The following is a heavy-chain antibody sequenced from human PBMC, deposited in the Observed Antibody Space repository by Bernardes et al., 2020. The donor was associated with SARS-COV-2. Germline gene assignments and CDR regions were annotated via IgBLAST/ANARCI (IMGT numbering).Heavy chain of an antibody. CDR3: ARDRSGDCYWWEGYNYCYGMDV. D-gene: IGHD2-21*02. V-gene: IGHV4-61*02. CDR2: VYTTGST. J-gene: IGHJ6*02. Sequence: SEPLSLTCTVSGDSISRNNLYWSWIRQPAGKGLEWIGRVYTTGSTNYNTSLKSRVTISIDTSKNQFSLRLSSVTPADTAVYYCARDRSGDCYWWEGYNYCYGMDVWGQGTTVTVSS. CDR1: GDSISRNNLY.